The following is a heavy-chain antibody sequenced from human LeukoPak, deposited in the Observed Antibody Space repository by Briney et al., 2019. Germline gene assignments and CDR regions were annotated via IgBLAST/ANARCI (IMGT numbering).Heavy chain of an antibody. J-gene: IGHJ4*02. V-gene: IGHV4-34*01. CDR3: ARRQALMAGSLTDY. Sequence: SETLSLTCAVYGGSFSGYYWSWIRQPPGKGLEWIGEINHSGSTNYNPSLKSRVTISVDTSKNQFSLKLSSVTAADTAVYYCARRQALMAGSLTDYWGQGTLVTVSS. CDR2: INHSGST. D-gene: IGHD5-24*01. CDR1: GGSFSGYY.